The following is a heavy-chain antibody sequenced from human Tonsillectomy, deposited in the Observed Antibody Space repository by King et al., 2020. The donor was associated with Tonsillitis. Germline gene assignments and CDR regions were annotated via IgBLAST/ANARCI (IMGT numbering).Heavy chain of an antibody. V-gene: IGHV4-59*01. CDR1: GTSISDNF. Sequence: QLQESGPGLVKPSETLSLTCTVAGTSISDNFWSWIRQSPGKGLEWIGYIYYTGNTNYNPSLRSRDTISVDTSKNQFSLKLTSVTAADRAVYYCARVRGDCGGDCYSARYFESWGQGTLVTVSS. J-gene: IGHJ4*02. CDR3: ARVRGDCGGDCYSARYFES. CDR2: IYYTGNT. D-gene: IGHD2-21*02.